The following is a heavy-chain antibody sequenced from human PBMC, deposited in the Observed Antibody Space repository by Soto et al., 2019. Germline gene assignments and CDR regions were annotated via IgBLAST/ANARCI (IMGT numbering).Heavy chain of an antibody. J-gene: IGHJ4*02. CDR2: IYYSGST. D-gene: IGHD5-18*01. V-gene: IGHV4-39*07. CDR3: ARGRRGYSYGSFDY. Sequence: SETLSLTCSVSGGSISSSNYYWGWIRQPPGKGLEWIGSIYYSGSTYYNPSLKSRVTISVDTPKNQFSLKLSSVTAADTAVYYCARGRRGYSYGSFDYWGQGTLVTVSS. CDR1: GGSISSSNYY.